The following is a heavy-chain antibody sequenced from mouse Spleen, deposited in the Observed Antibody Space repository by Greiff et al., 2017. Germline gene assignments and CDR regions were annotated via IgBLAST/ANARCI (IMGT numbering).Heavy chain of an antibody. J-gene: IGHJ2*01. V-gene: IGHV5-9-3*01. Sequence: EVKLMESGGGLVKPGGSLKLSCAASGFTFSSYAMSWVRQTPEKRLEWVATISSGGSYTYYPDSVKGRFTISRDNAKNTLYLQMSSLRSEDTAMYYCARHGNWERIFDYWGQGTTLTVSS. CDR3: ARHGNWERIFDY. CDR2: ISSGGSYT. CDR1: GFTFSSYA. D-gene: IGHD4-1*02.